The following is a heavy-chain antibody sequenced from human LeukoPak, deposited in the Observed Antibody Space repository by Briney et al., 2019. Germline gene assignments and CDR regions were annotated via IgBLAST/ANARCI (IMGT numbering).Heavy chain of an antibody. V-gene: IGHV3-30*03. D-gene: IGHD3-10*01. CDR1: GFTIRIYG. Sequence: QTGGSLRLSCAVSGFTIRIYGMHWVRQAPGKGLEWVAMISHDGGAEHYGDSVKGRFTISRDDSKNTLYLQMNSLRAEDTAVYYCARDFGGCPYWGQGTLVTVSS. CDR2: ISHDGGAE. J-gene: IGHJ4*02. CDR3: ARDFGGCPY.